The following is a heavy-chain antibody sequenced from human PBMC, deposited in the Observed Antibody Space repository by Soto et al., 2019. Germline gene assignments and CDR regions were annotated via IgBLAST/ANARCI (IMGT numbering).Heavy chain of an antibody. CDR2: ISYDGSNK. D-gene: IGHD3-3*01. V-gene: IGHV3-30*18. CDR3: AKARYDFWSGYYSDY. Sequence: QVQLVESGGGVVQTGRSLRLSCAASGFTFSSYGMHWVRQAPGKGLEWVAVISYDGSNKYYADSVKGRFTISRDNSKNTLYLQMNSLRAEDTAVYYCAKARYDFWSGYYSDYWGQGTLVTVSS. CDR1: GFTFSSYG. J-gene: IGHJ4*02.